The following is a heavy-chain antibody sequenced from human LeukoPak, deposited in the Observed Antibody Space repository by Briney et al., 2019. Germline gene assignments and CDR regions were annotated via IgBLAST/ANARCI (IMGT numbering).Heavy chain of an antibody. V-gene: IGHV3-7*01. D-gene: IGHD1-26*01. Sequence: GGSLRLSCVASGFSFSTSSMTWGRQSPGKGLEWLANIKEDGSGKVYVDSVKGRFTISRDNAKNSLYLQMNTLRVDDSAVYYCARDPYSGKYGAFDIWGQGTMVTISS. CDR1: GFSFSTSS. J-gene: IGHJ3*02. CDR2: IKEDGSGK. CDR3: ARDPYSGKYGAFDI.